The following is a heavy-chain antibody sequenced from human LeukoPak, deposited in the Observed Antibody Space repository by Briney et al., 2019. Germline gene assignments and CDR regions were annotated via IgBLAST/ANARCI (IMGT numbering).Heavy chain of an antibody. D-gene: IGHD2-2*02. Sequence: GGSLRLSCAASGFTLSIYAMSWVRQAPGKGLEWVSTISANSNDTYYADSVRGRFTISRDNSKNTLYLQMNSLRAEDTAIYYCAKDTCTSCYRGAVDYWGQGTLVTVSS. CDR2: ISANSNDT. V-gene: IGHV3-23*01. J-gene: IGHJ4*02. CDR1: GFTLSIYA. CDR3: AKDTCTSCYRGAVDY.